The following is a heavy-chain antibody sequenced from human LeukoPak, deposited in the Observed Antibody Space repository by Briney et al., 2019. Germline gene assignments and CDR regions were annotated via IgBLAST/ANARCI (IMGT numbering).Heavy chain of an antibody. D-gene: IGHD6-6*01. CDR1: GFTFSSYA. V-gene: IGHV3-30-3*01. CDR3: ARDQSEYSSSETDYYYYGMDV. J-gene: IGHJ6*02. CDR2: ISYDGSNK. Sequence: GGSLRLSCAASGFTFSSYAMHWVRQAPGKGLEWVAVISYDGSNKYYADSVKGRFTISRDNSKNTLYLQMNSLRAEDTAVYYCARDQSEYSSSETDYYYYGMDVWGQGTTVTVSS.